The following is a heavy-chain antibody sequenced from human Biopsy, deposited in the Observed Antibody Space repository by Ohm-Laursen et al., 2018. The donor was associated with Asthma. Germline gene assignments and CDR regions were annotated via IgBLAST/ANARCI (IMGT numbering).Heavy chain of an antibody. CDR2: IFFDGSNK. CDR1: GFTFHNYV. CDR3: ARTFHFWSPYHAEHYQL. Sequence: SLRLSCAASGFTFHNYVMHWVRQAPGKGLEWVAGIFFDGSNKYYADSVKGRFTISRDNSKDTLYLQVNSLRGDDTAVYYCARTFHFWSPYHAEHYQLWGQGTLVTVPS. V-gene: IGHV3-30-3*01. D-gene: IGHD3-3*02. J-gene: IGHJ1*01.